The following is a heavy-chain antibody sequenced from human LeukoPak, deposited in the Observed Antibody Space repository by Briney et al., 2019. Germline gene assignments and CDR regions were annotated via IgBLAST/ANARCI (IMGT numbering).Heavy chain of an antibody. Sequence: GGSLRLSCAASGFTVSSNYMNWVRQAPGKGLEWVSVIYSGGTTYYADSVKGRFTISRDNSKNTLYLQMNSLRAEDTAVYYCARDPTGYSSGYMDVWGQGTTVTVSS. CDR2: IYSGGTT. D-gene: IGHD3-22*01. J-gene: IGHJ6*02. V-gene: IGHV3-66*01. CDR3: ARDPTGYSSGYMDV. CDR1: GFTVSSNY.